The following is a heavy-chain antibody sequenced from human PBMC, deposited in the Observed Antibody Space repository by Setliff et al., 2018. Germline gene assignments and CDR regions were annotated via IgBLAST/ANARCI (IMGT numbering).Heavy chain of an antibody. CDR3: ARATSGSYLGGFDAFDI. CDR2: ISVYNSNT. CDR1: GYTFTRYG. V-gene: IGHV1-18*01. D-gene: IGHD1-26*01. J-gene: IGHJ3*02. Sequence: ASVKVSCKASGYTFTRYGISWVRQAPGQGLEWMGWISVYNSNTNYAQKFQGRVTITADESTSTAYMELSSLRSEDTAVYYCARATSGSYLGGFDAFDIWGQGTMVTVSS.